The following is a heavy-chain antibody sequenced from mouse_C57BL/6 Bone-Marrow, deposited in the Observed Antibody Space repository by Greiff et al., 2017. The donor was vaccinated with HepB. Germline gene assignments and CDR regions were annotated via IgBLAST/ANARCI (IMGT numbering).Heavy chain of an antibody. CDR2: IDPSDSYT. CDR3: ASYGPRNYFDY. J-gene: IGHJ2*01. Sequence: QVQLQQPGAELVKPGASVKLSCKASGYTFTSYWMQWVKQRPGQGLEWIGEIDPSDSYTNYNQKFKGKATLTVATSTSTAYMQLSSLTSEDSAVYYCASYGPRNYFDYWGQGTTLTVSS. CDR1: GYTFTSYW. V-gene: IGHV1-50*01. D-gene: IGHD1-1*01.